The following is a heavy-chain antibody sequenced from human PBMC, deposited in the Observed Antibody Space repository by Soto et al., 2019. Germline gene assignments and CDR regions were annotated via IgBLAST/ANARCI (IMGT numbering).Heavy chain of an antibody. CDR1: GNTFTSYY. D-gene: IGHD2-8*01. CDR3: ARLRRNGDNWFDP. CDR2: MNPNSGNT. J-gene: IGHJ5*02. V-gene: IGHV1-8*01. Sequence: ASVKVSCKASGNTFTSYYIDWVRQATVQGLEWMGWMNPNSGNTGYAQKFQGRVTMTRNTSISTAYMELSSLRSEDTAVYYCARLRRNGDNWFDPWGQGTLVTVSS.